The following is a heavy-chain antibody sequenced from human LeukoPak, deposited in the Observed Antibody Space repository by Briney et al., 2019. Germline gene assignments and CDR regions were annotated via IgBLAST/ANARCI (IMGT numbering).Heavy chain of an antibody. J-gene: IGHJ4*02. CDR3: ARDLSGVAGYTYGRGIDY. CDR1: GFTFSSYW. V-gene: IGHV3-7*01. D-gene: IGHD5-18*01. Sequence: GGSLRLPCAASGFTFSSYWMSWVRQAPGKGLEWVANIKKDGSEKYYVDSVKGRFTISRDNAKTSLYLQMNSLRAEDTAVYYCARDLSGVAGYTYGRGIDYWGQGTLVTVSS. CDR2: IKKDGSEK.